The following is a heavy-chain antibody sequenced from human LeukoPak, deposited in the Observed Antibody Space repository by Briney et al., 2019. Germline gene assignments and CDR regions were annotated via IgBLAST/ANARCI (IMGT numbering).Heavy chain of an antibody. V-gene: IGHV4-34*01. CDR2: INHSGST. Sequence: ASETLSLTCAVYGGSFSGYYWSWIRQPPGKGLEWIGEINHSGSTNYNPSLKSRVTISVDTSKNQFSLKLSSVTAADTAVYYCARLTKNDSGTYRFGKKKRGYMDVWGKGTTVTISS. J-gene: IGHJ6*03. CDR3: ARLTKNDSGTYRFGKKKRGYMDV. D-gene: IGHD3-10*01. CDR1: GGSFSGYY.